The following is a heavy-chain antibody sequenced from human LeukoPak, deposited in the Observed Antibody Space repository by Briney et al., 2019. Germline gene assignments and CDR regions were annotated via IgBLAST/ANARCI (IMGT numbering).Heavy chain of an antibody. CDR2: IYYSGST. D-gene: IGHD3-16*01. J-gene: IGHJ6*03. V-gene: IGHV4-59*01. Sequence: NPSETLSLTCTVSGGSISSYYWSWIRQPPGKGLEWIGYIYYSGSTNYNPSLKSRVTISVDTSKNQFSLKLSSVTAADTAVYYCARAVGGYYYYYMDVWGKGTTVTISS. CDR1: GGSISSYY. CDR3: ARAVGGYYYYYMDV.